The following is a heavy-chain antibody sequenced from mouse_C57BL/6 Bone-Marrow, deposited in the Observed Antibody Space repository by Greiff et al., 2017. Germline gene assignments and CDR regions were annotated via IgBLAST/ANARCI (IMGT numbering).Heavy chain of an antibody. CDR1: GFTFSDYY. CDR3: ARHRAIDY. Sequence: EVKLVESGGGLVQPGGSLKLSCAASGFTFSDYYMYWVRQTPEKRLEWVAYISNGGCSTYYPDTVKGRFTISRDNAKNTLYLQMSRLKSEDTAMYYCARHRAIDYWGQGTSVTVSS. V-gene: IGHV5-12*01. J-gene: IGHJ4*01. CDR2: ISNGGCST.